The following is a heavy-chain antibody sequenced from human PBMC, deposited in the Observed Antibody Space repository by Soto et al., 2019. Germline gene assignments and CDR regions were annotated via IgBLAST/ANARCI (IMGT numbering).Heavy chain of an antibody. V-gene: IGHV5-10-1*01. D-gene: IGHD6-13*01. CDR2: IDPSDSYT. CDR1: GYSFTSYW. J-gene: IGHJ6*02. CDR3: ARLTNRIAAAEVYYYGMDV. Sequence: DSLKISCKGSGYSFTSYWISWVRQMPGKGLEWMGRIDPSDSYTNYSPSFQGHVTISADKSISTAYLQWSSLKASDTAMYYCARLTNRIAAAEVYYYGMDVWGQGTTVTVSS.